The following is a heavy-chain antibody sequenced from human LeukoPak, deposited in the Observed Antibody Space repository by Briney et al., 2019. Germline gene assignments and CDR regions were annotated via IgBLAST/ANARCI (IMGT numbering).Heavy chain of an antibody. CDR1: GFTFSSYS. CDR2: ISSSSSYI. CDR3: ARDPIHYYDSSGLPDY. D-gene: IGHD3-22*01. J-gene: IGHJ4*02. V-gene: IGHV3-21*01. Sequence: GGSLRLSCAASGFTFSSYSMNWVRQAPGKGLEWVSSISSSSSYIYYADSVKGRFTISRDNAKNSLYLQMNSLRAEDTAVYYCARDPIHYYDSSGLPDYWGQGTLVTVSS.